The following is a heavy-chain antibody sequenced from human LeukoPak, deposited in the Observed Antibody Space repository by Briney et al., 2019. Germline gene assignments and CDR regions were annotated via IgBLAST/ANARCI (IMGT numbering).Heavy chain of an antibody. CDR1: GGSFSDYY. Sequence: PSETLSLTCAVYGGSFSDYYWSWIRQPPGKGLEWIGEINHSGSTNYNPSLKSRVTISIDTSKNQFSLKLSSVIAADTAVYYCARRSNSFGVVITYSYGMDVWGQGTTVTVSS. D-gene: IGHD3-3*01. CDR2: INHSGST. J-gene: IGHJ6*02. CDR3: ARRSNSFGVVITYSYGMDV. V-gene: IGHV4-34*01.